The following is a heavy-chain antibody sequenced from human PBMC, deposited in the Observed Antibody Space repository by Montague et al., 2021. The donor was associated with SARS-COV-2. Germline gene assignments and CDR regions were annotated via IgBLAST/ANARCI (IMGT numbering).Heavy chain of an antibody. Sequence: SLRLSCAASGFTLRSFAMRSVRQAPGQGLEWVSAVTGDGLTKYYADSMKGRFIISRDNSKYTLYLQMNSLRAEDTVTYYCAKTTLWKGEEGLDYFEYWGQGTLVTVSS. CDR1: GFTLRSFA. V-gene: IGHV3-23*01. J-gene: IGHJ4*02. CDR3: AKTTLWKGEEGLDYFEY. CDR2: VTGDGLTK. D-gene: IGHD1-1*01.